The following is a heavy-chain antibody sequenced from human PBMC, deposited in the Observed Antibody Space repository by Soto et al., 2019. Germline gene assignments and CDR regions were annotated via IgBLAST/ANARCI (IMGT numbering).Heavy chain of an antibody. Sequence: HPGGSLRLSCAASGFTFSTYAMNWVRQAPGKGLEYVSAISSNGGSTFYADSVEGRFTISRDNSKNTLYLQVGRLRAEDMAVYYCARSNHDFWSGYPQGFFDYWGQGALVTVSS. CDR3: ARSNHDFWSGYPQGFFDY. V-gene: IGHV3-64*02. J-gene: IGHJ4*02. D-gene: IGHD3-3*01. CDR2: ISSNGGST. CDR1: GFTFSTYA.